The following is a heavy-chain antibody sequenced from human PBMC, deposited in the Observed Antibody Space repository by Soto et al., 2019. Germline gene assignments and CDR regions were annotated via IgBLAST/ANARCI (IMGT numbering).Heavy chain of an antibody. CDR3: ARYWSAGTLYGAFDI. CDR1: GGTFSDFT. V-gene: IGHV1-69*06. J-gene: IGHJ3*02. D-gene: IGHD2-15*01. CDR2: IIPMIGAT. Sequence: QVQLVQSGAEVKKPGSSVKVSCKASGGTFSDFTLSWLRQAPGRGLEWMGGIIPMIGATNNAQKLKGRLTITANKSTGTVYMELNSLRSDDTAVYYCARYWSAGTLYGAFDIWGQGTEVTVSP.